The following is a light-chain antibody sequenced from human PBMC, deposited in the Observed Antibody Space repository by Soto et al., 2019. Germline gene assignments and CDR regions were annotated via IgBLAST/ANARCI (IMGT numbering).Light chain of an antibody. J-gene: IGKJ1*01. V-gene: IGKV1-17*01. CDR1: QSIGNF. CDR2: AAS. Sequence: DIQMTQSPSSLSASVGDRVTITCRASQSIGNFLNWYQQKPGKAPKLLIYAASNLQSGVPSRFSGSGSGTEFTLTISSLQPEDSATYFCLQHNTYPRTFGQGTKVDIK. CDR3: LQHNTYPRT.